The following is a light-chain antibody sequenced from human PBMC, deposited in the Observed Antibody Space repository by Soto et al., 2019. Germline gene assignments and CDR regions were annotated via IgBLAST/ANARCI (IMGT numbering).Light chain of an antibody. J-gene: IGKJ1*01. CDR3: QQYGDSPPT. V-gene: IGKV3-20*01. Sequence: EIVLTQSPGTLSLSPGERATLSCRASQSVSSTYLAWYQHIPGPAPRLLIYGSSTRATGVPDRFSGSGSGTDFTLTITRLEPEDFAVYFCQQYGDSPPTFGQGTKVEIK. CDR2: GSS. CDR1: QSVSSTY.